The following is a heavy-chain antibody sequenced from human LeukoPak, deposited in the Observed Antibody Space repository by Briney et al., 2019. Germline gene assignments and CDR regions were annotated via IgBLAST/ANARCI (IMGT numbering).Heavy chain of an antibody. Sequence: SVKVSCKASGGTLSSYAISWVRQAPGQGLEWMGGIIPIFGTANYAQRFQGRVTITADESTSTAYMELSSLRSEDTAVYYCARYGSGSYKLDYWGQGTLVTVSS. J-gene: IGHJ4*02. V-gene: IGHV1-69*13. CDR3: ARYGSGSYKLDY. CDR1: GGTLSSYA. D-gene: IGHD3-10*01. CDR2: IIPIFGTA.